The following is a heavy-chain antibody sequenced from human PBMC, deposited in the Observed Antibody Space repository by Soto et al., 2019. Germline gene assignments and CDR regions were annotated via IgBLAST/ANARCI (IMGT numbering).Heavy chain of an antibody. J-gene: IGHJ4*02. CDR2: ISAYNGNT. Sequence: QVQLVQSGSEVKKPGASVKVSCKASGYTFTSYGISWVRQAPGQGLEWMGWISAYNGNTNYAQKLQGRVTMTTDTSTSTAYMELRSLRSDDTAVYYCASYPHRYYDSSGYFDYWGQGTLVTVSS. CDR1: GYTFTSYG. D-gene: IGHD3-22*01. V-gene: IGHV1-18*01. CDR3: ASYPHRYYDSSGYFDY.